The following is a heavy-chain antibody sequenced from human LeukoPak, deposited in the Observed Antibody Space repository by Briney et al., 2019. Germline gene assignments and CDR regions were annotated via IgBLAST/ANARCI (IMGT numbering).Heavy chain of an antibody. CDR2: IIPIFGTA. CDR3: ARESSIAARPGRNWFDP. CDR1: GGTFSSYA. Sequence: ASVKVSYKASGGTFSSYAISWVRQAPGQGLEWMGGIIPIFGTANYAQKFQGRVTITADESTSTAYMELSSLRSEDTAVYYCARESSIAARPGRNWFDPWGQGTLVTVSS. V-gene: IGHV1-69*13. D-gene: IGHD6-6*01. J-gene: IGHJ5*02.